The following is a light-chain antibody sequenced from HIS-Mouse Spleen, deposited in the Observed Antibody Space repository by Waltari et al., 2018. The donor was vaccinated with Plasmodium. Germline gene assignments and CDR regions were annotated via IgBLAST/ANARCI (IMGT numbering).Light chain of an antibody. V-gene: IGLV1-44*01. CDR3: AAWDDSLNGPV. Sequence: QSVLTQPPSASGTPGQRVTISCSGSSPNIRSTTVNWYQQLPGTAPKLLIYSNNQRPSGVPDRFSGSKSGTSASLAISGLQSEDEADYYCAAWDDSLNGPVFGGGTKLTVL. J-gene: IGLJ3*02. CDR1: SPNIRSTT. CDR2: SNN.